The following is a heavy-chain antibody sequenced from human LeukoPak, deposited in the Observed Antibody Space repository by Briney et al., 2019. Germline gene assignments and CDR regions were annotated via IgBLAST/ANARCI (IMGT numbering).Heavy chain of an antibody. CDR3: ARGLDLRFLEWLVAFDI. Sequence: ASVKVSCKASGYTFTGYYMHWVRQAPGQGLEWMGWINPNSGGTNYAQKFQGRVTMTRDTSISTAYMELSRLRSDDTAVYYCARGLDLRFLEWLVAFDIWGQGTMVTVSS. CDR2: INPNSGGT. V-gene: IGHV1-2*02. J-gene: IGHJ3*02. CDR1: GYTFTGYY. D-gene: IGHD3-3*01.